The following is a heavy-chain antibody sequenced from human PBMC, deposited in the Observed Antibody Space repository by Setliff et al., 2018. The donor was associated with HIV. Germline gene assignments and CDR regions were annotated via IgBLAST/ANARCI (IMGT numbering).Heavy chain of an antibody. CDR3: ARDGDSSGWYGYYYYMDV. D-gene: IGHD6-19*01. CDR1: GYSFTNYG. CDR2: ISPYNGDT. V-gene: IGHV1-18*01. Sequence: ASVKVSCKASGYSFTNYGISWVRQAPGQGLEWVGWISPYNGDTKYAEKVQGRVTMTTDTSTSTAYMELRSLRSEDTAVYYCARDGDSSGWYGYYYYMDVWGKGTTVTVSS. J-gene: IGHJ6*03.